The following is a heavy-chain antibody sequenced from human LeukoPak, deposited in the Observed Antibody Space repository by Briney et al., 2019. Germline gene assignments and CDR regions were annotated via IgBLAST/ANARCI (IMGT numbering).Heavy chain of an antibody. V-gene: IGHV3-23*01. J-gene: IGHJ3*02. CDR1: GFTFSSYA. CDR3: AKAAAYSYGYNALDI. Sequence: PGGSLRLSCAASGFTFSSYAMSWVRQAPGKGLEWVSAISGSGHSTYYADSVKGRFTISRDNSKNTLYVQMNSLRAEDTAVYYCAKAAAYSYGYNALDIWGQGTMVTVSS. D-gene: IGHD5-18*01. CDR2: ISGSGHST.